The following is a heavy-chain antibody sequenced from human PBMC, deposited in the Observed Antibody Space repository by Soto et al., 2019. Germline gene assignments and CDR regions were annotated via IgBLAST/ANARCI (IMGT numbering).Heavy chain of an antibody. CDR1: GYTLTELS. V-gene: IGHV1-24*01. CDR2: FDPEDGET. J-gene: IGHJ3*02. D-gene: IGHD3-3*01. CDR3: ADSSTIFGVVKTNAAFDI. Sequence: ASVKVSCKVSGYTLTELSMHWVRQAPGKGLEWMGGFDPEDGETIYAQKFQGRVTMTEDTSTDTAYMELSSLRSEDTAVYYCADSSTIFGVVKTNAAFDIWGQGTMVT.